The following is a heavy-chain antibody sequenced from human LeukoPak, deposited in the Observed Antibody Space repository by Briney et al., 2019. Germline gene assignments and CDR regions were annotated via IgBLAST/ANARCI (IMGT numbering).Heavy chain of an antibody. J-gene: IGHJ6*02. D-gene: IGHD2-2*01. CDR1: GFTFSSYE. CDR2: ISSSGSTI. V-gene: IGHV3-48*03. CDR3: ARGDCSSTSCYHYYYYGMDV. Sequence: GGSLRLSCAASGFTFSSYEMNWVRQAPGKGLEWVSYISSSGSTIYYADSVKGRFTISRDNAKNSLYLQMNSLRAEDTAVYYCARGDCSSTSCYHYYYYGMDVWGQGTTVTVSS.